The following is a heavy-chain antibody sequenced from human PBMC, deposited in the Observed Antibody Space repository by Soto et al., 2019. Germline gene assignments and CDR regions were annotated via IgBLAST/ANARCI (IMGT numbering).Heavy chain of an antibody. D-gene: IGHD1-26*01. CDR1: GGSVSSGSYY. J-gene: IGHJ4*02. Sequence: PSETLSLTCTVSGGSVSSGSYYWSWIRQPPGKGLEWIGYIYYSGSTNYNPSLKSRVTISVDTSKTQFSLKLSSVTAADTAVYYCARESTIVGATEVFDYWGQGTLVTVSS. CDR3: ARESTIVGATEVFDY. CDR2: IYYSGST. V-gene: IGHV4-61*01.